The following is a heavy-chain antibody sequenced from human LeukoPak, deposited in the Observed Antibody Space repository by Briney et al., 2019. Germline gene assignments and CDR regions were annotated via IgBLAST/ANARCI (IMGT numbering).Heavy chain of an antibody. D-gene: IGHD3-22*01. CDR3: ARDGRHRYYYDSSGFYGSWFDP. CDR2: ISGYNGNT. Sequence: ASVKVPCKAPGYTFTSYGISWVRQAPGQGLEWMGWISGYNGNTKNAQKLQGRVTMTTDTSTSTAYMEPRSLRSDDTAVYYCARDGRHRYYYDSSGFYGSWFDPWGQGTLVTVSS. V-gene: IGHV1-18*01. J-gene: IGHJ5*02. CDR1: GYTFTSYG.